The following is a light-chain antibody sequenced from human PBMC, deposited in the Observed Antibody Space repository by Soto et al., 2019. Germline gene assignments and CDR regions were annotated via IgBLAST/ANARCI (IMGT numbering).Light chain of an antibody. Sequence: QSVLTQPPSASGTPGQRVTISCSGSSSNIGSNTVNWYQQLPGTAPKLLIYNNNQRPSGVPDRFSGSKSGTSASLAISGLHSEDDADYFCAARDDSPCGLVFGTGTNLTVL. CDR3: AARDDSPCGLV. V-gene: IGLV1-44*01. CDR1: SSNIGSNT. CDR2: NNN. J-gene: IGLJ1*01.